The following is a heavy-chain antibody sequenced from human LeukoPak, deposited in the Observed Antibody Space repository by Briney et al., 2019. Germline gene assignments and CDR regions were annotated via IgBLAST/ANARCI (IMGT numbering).Heavy chain of an antibody. V-gene: IGHV3-64*01. CDR2: ISSNGGST. Sequence: PGGSLRLSCAASGFTFSSYAVHWVRQAPGKGLEYVSGISSNGGSTFYASSVKGRFTISRDNAQKSLYLQMNSLRAEDTAVYYCARVGYSSGWYFDYWGQGTLVTVSS. CDR3: ARVGYSSGWYFDY. CDR1: GFTFSSYA. D-gene: IGHD6-19*01. J-gene: IGHJ4*02.